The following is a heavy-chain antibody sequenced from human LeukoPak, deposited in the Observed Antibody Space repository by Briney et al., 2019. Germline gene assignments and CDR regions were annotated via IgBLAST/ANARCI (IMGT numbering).Heavy chain of an antibody. D-gene: IGHD6-13*01. CDR2: ISYDGSNK. V-gene: IGHV3-30*03. J-gene: IGHJ4*02. CDR1: GFTFSSYG. Sequence: GGSLRLSCAASGFTFSSYGMYWVRQAPGKGLEWVAVISYDGSNKYYADSVKGRFTISRDNSKNTLYLQMNSLRAEDTAVYYCARGRAGAGAAYYFDNWGQGTLVTVSS. CDR3: ARGRAGAGAAYYFDN.